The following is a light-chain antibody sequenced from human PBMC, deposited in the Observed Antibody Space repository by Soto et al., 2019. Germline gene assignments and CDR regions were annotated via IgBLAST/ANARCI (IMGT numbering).Light chain of an antibody. Sequence: DIQMTQSPSTLSASVGDRVTITCRASQSISSWLAWYQQKPGKAPKLLIYDASSLESGVPSRFSGSXSGTXFTLTISSLQPDDFATYYCQQYNSYPHAFGQGTKLEIK. CDR2: DAS. CDR3: QQYNSYPHA. J-gene: IGKJ2*01. CDR1: QSISSW. V-gene: IGKV1-5*01.